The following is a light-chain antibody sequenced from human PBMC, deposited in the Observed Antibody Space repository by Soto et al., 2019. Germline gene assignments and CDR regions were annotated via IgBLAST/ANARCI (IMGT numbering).Light chain of an antibody. V-gene: IGKV1-5*03. CDR2: KAS. CDR1: QSISSW. J-gene: IGKJ3*01. CDR3: QQYNTYSLT. Sequence: DIQMTQSPSTLSASVGDRVTITCRASQSISSWLAWYQQKSGKAPKLLIYKASSLESGVPSRFSGSGSGTEFPLTINSLQPDDFATYYCQQYNTYSLTFGPATKVDMK.